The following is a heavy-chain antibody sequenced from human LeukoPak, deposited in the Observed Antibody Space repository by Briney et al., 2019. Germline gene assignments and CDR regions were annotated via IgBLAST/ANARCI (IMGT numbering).Heavy chain of an antibody. V-gene: IGHV3-66*01. CDR3: ARDVSSSSTNR. CDR2: IHSGGNT. Sequence: PGGSLRLSWAASGFTVSGNSMTWIRQAPGKGLEWVSFIHSGGNTYYADSVKCRFTISRDSPKNTLYLQMNSRSAEDTAVYYCARDVSSSSTNRWGQGNLVTVSS. CDR1: GFTVSGNS. J-gene: IGHJ5*02. D-gene: IGHD6-13*01.